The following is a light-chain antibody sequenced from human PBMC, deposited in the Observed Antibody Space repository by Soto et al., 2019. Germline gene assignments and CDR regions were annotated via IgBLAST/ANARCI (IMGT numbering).Light chain of an antibody. CDR2: GAS. Sequence: DIQMTQSPSSLSASVGDRVTITCRASQSIITYLNWYQQKPGKAPNLLIYGASSLQSGVPSRFSGSGSGTDFTLTISSLQPEDFATYYCQQSYSTPFTFGQGTRLDIK. V-gene: IGKV1-39*01. J-gene: IGKJ5*01. CDR1: QSIITY. CDR3: QQSYSTPFT.